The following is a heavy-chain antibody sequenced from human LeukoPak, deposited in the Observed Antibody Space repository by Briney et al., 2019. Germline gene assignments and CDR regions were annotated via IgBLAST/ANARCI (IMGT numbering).Heavy chain of an antibody. V-gene: IGHV1-18*01. J-gene: IGHJ6*03. CDR3: ARRAAAPSYYYHMDV. Sequence: ASVKVSCKASGYTFTSYGISWVRQAPGQGLEWMGWISAYNGNTNYAQKLQGRVTMTTDTSTSTAYMELRSLRSDDTAVYYCARRAAAPSYYYHMDVWGKGTTVTVSS. CDR1: GYTFTSYG. CDR2: ISAYNGNT. D-gene: IGHD2-15*01.